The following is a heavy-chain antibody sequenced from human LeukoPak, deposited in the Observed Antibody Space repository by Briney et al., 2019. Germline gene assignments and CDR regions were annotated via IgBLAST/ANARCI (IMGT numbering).Heavy chain of an antibody. CDR2: ISYDGRNK. CDR3: AKGDSTTSSLDY. V-gene: IGHV3-30*18. J-gene: IGHJ4*02. D-gene: IGHD2-2*01. Sequence: GGSLRLSCAASGFTFSDYYMSWIRQAPGKGLEWVAVISYDGRNKYYGASVKGRFTISRDDSQNTLYLQMNSLRVEDTAVYYCAKGDSTTSSLDYWGQGTLVTVSS. CDR1: GFTFSDYY.